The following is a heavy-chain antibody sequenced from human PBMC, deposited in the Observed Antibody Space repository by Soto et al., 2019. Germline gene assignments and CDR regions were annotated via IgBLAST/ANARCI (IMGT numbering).Heavy chain of an antibody. Sequence: QVQLVQSGAEVKKPGSSVKVSCKASGGTFSSYAISWVRQAPGQGLEWMGGIIPIFGTANYAQKFQGRVTITADESTSTAYMELSSLRSEDTAVYYCASLVYCSGGGCRNWFDPWGQGTLVTVSS. D-gene: IGHD2-15*01. CDR1: GGTFSSYA. V-gene: IGHV1-69*01. J-gene: IGHJ5*02. CDR3: ASLVYCSGGGCRNWFDP. CDR2: IIPIFGTA.